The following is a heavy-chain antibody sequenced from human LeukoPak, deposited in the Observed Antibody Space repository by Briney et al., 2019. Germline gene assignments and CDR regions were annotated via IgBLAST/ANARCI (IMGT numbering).Heavy chain of an antibody. CDR3: AKKWGVGTTTLDYFDY. J-gene: IGHJ4*02. D-gene: IGHD1-26*01. CDR2: ISSSGSGGNT. Sequence: GGSLRLSCAASGVTLSSYAMSWARQAPGKGLEWVSGISSSGSGGNTYYADSVKGRFTISRDSSKNTLFLQMNSLTDDDTAVYYCAKKWGVGTTTLDYFDYWGQGTLVTVSS. V-gene: IGHV3-23*01. CDR1: GVTLSSYA.